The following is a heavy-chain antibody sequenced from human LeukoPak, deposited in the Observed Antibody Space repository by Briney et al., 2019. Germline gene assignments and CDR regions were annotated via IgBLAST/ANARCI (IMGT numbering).Heavy chain of an antibody. CDR1: GFTFSNYW. D-gene: IGHD6-13*01. CDR2: LSSDGRDP. Sequence: GGSLILSCAASGFTFSNYWMNWVRQAPGKGLVWVSRLSSDGRDPSYADSVQGRFTISRDNAKNTLYMQMNSLRAEDTAVYYRARGVYEEDVNYWGQGTLVTVSS. V-gene: IGHV3-74*01. CDR3: ARGVYEEDVNY. J-gene: IGHJ4*02.